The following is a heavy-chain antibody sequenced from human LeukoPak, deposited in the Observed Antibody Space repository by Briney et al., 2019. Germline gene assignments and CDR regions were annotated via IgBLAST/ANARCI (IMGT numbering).Heavy chain of an antibody. CDR2: INHSGST. V-gene: IGHV4-34*01. CDR1: GGSFSGYY. J-gene: IGHJ6*03. Sequence: SGTLSLTCAVYGGSFSGYYWSWIRQPPGKGLEWIGEINHSGSTNYNPSLKSRVTISVDTSKNQFSLKLSSVTAADTAVYYCARVARYSYLGTTGYYYMDVWGKGTTVTVSS. CDR3: ARVARYSYLGTTGYYYMDV. D-gene: IGHD1-26*01.